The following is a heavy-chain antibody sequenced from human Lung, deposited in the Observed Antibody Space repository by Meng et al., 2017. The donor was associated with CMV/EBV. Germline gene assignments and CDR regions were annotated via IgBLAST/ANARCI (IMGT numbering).Heavy chain of an antibody. D-gene: IGHD6-19*01. J-gene: IGHJ4*01. Sequence: VQLVQSGAEVKRPGASVKNSCQASGYTFSGFYMNWARQAPGHGLEWLGRVNPVSDDTHYAQKFVGRLTVTRGATINTAFMELTSLRPDDTAVYYCTKSSDNGWSSWGPGTLVTVSS. CDR2: VNPVSDDT. CDR3: TKSSDNGWSS. CDR1: GYTFSGFY. V-gene: IGHV1-2*06.